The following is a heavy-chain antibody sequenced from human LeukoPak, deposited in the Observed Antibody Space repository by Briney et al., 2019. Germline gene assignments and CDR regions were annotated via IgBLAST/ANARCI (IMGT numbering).Heavy chain of an antibody. D-gene: IGHD7-27*01. J-gene: IGHJ3*02. V-gene: IGHV3-23*01. CDR1: GFTFSSYA. CDR2: ISGSGGST. CDR3: AKGLGNWGPGDAFDI. Sequence: PGGSLRLSCAASGFTFSSYAMSWVRQPPGKGLEWVSGISGSGGSTYYADSVKGRFTISRDNSKHTLYLQMSSLRAEDTAVYYCAKGLGNWGPGDAFDIWRQGTMVTVSS.